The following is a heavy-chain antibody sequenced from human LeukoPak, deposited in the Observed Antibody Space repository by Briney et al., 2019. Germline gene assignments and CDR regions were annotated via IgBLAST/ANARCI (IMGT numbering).Heavy chain of an antibody. Sequence: ASVKVSCKASGYTFTSYGISWVRQAPGQGLEWMGWISAYNGNTNYAQKLQGRVTMTTDTSTSTAYMELRSLRSDDTAVYYCARIYCSGGSCYPSRDYRGQGTLVTVSS. CDR1: GYTFTSYG. D-gene: IGHD2-15*01. J-gene: IGHJ4*02. CDR2: ISAYNGNT. V-gene: IGHV1-18*01. CDR3: ARIYCSGGSCYPSRDY.